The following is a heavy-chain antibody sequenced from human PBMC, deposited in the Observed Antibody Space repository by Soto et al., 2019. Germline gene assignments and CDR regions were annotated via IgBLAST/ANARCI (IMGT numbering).Heavy chain of an antibody. D-gene: IGHD6-13*01. CDR1: GFTFSSHG. CDR3: ARHYSSTSYGFDS. V-gene: IGHV3-33*01. J-gene: IGHJ4*02. CDR2: IYYDGSNE. Sequence: GGSLRLSCAASGFTFSSHGMHWVRQAPGKGLEWVAVIYYDGSNEYYADSVKGRFTISRDNSKIKLYLQMNSLRAEDTAVYYCARHYSSTSYGFDSWGQGTLVTVSS.